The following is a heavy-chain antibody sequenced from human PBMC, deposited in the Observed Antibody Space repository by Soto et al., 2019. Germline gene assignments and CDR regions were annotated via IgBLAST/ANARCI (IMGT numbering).Heavy chain of an antibody. CDR1: GGSISSSSYY. Sequence: QLQLQESGPGLVKPSETLSLTCTVSGGSISSSSYYWGWIRQPPGKGLEWIGSIYYSGSTYYNPSLKSRVTISVDTSKNQFSLKLSSVTAADTAVYYCARHTGDGERNWFDPWGQGTLVTVSS. V-gene: IGHV4-39*01. D-gene: IGHD1-1*01. J-gene: IGHJ5*02. CDR3: ARHTGDGERNWFDP. CDR2: IYYSGST.